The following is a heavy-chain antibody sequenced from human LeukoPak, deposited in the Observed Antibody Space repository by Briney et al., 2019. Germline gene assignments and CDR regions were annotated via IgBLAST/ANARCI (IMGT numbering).Heavy chain of an antibody. CDR1: GYTFTSYY. V-gene: IGHV1-46*03. CDR3: ARDQSGYSGYDY. CDR2: INHSGGST. D-gene: IGHD5-12*01. Sequence: GASVKVSCKASGYTFTSYYMHWVGQAPGQGGEWMGIINHSGGSTSYAQKFQGRVTMTRDTSTSTVYMELSSLRSEDTAVYYCARDQSGYSGYDYWGQGTLVTVSS. J-gene: IGHJ4*02.